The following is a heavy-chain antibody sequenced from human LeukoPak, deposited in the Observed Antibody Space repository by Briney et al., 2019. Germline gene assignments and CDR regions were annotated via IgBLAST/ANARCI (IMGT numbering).Heavy chain of an antibody. Sequence: GASVKVSCKASGYTFTSYGIIWVRQAPGQGLEWMGWISAYNGNTNYAQKLQGRVTMTTDTSTSTAYMELRSLRSDDTAVYYCARDGEPVITGGRKFDYWGQGTLVTVSS. CDR1: GYTFTSYG. V-gene: IGHV1-18*01. J-gene: IGHJ4*02. CDR2: ISAYNGNT. D-gene: IGHD4-23*01. CDR3: ARDGEPVITGGRKFDY.